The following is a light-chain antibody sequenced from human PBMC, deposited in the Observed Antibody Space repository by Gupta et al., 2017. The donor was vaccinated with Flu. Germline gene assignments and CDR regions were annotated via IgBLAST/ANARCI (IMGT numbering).Light chain of an antibody. CDR1: QGVTSTY. CDR2: GAS. J-gene: IGKJ2*01. Sequence: RATLSCRASQGVTSTYFAWYQQKPGQAPRLLIFGASRRATGIPERFSGSGSGTDFTLTISRLEPEDFAVYYCQQYGGSLPYTFGQGTKLEIK. V-gene: IGKV3-20*01. CDR3: QQYGGSLPYT.